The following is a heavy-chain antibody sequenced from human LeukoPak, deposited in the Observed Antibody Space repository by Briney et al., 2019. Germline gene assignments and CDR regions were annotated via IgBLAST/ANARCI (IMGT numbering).Heavy chain of an antibody. V-gene: IGHV4-59*01. J-gene: IGHJ3*02. D-gene: IGHD1-14*01. CDR1: GGSISDYY. Sequence: SETLSLTCTVSGGSISDYYWSWIRQPPGEKLEWIGYIYYTGTTTYNPSLKSRATLSIDTSKSQFSLKLSSVTAADTAVYFCTRDRKYYEIWGQGTMVTVSS. CDR3: TRDRKYYEI. CDR2: IYYTGTT.